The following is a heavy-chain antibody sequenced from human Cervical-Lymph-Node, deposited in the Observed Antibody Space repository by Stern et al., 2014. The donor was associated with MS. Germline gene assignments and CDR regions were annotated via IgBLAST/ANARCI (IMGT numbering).Heavy chain of an antibody. CDR1: GGSITNYY. V-gene: IGHV4-59*01. D-gene: IGHD2/OR15-2a*01. CDR2: IFYSWST. CDR3: ARDKGMFFL. J-gene: IGHJ4*01. Sequence: VPLVESGPGLVKPSETLSLTCTVSGGSITNYYWSWIRPPPGTGLARIVLIFYSWSTNSHPSPTRRVTISVATSKTQFPLNLRTVTAADAAVYYCARDKGMFFLWGQGTLVTVSS.